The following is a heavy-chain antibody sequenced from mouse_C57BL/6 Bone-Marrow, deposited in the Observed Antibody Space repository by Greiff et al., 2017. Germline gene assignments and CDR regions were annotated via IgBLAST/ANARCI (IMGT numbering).Heavy chain of an antibody. CDR1: GYTFTSYW. Sequence: QVQLQQPGAELVKPGASVKLSCKASGYTFTSYWMHWVKQRPGQGLEWIGMIHPNSGSTNYNEKFKSKATLTVDKSSSTAYMQLSSLTSEDSAVYYCAPRYYDSSHWYFDVWGTGTTVTVSS. CDR3: APRYYDSSHWYFDV. V-gene: IGHV1-64*01. J-gene: IGHJ1*03. CDR2: IHPNSGST. D-gene: IGHD1-1*01.